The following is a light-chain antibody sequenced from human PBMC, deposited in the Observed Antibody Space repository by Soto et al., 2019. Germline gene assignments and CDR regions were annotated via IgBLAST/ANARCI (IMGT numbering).Light chain of an antibody. CDR1: QSISSN. V-gene: IGKV3-15*01. Sequence: EIVMTQSPATLSVSPGERATLSCRASQSISSNLAWYQQKPGQAPRLLMFRTSSRATGFPARFSGSGSGTEFNLTISRLQSEDFGVYYCQQYNNWPRATFGGGTKVDI. J-gene: IGKJ4*01. CDR2: RTS. CDR3: QQYNNWPRAT.